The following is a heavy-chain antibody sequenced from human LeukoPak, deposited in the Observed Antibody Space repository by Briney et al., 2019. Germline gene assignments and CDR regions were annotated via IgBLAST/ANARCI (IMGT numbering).Heavy chain of an antibody. CDR3: ARIFSGYYYALDY. V-gene: IGHV4-59*01. J-gene: IGHJ4*02. Sequence: PSETLSLTCTVSGGSISSYYWSWIRQPPGKGLERIGYIYYSGSTNYNPSLKSRVTISVDTSKNQFSLKLSSVTAADTAVYYCARIFSGYYYALDYWGQGTLVTVSS. D-gene: IGHD3-22*01. CDR2: IYYSGST. CDR1: GGSISSYY.